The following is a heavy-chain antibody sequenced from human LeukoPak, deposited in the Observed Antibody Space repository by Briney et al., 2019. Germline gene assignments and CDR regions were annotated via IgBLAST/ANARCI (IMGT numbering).Heavy chain of an antibody. D-gene: IGHD6-19*01. J-gene: IGHJ4*02. CDR3: ARHDAGKWLPYFDY. V-gene: IGHV4-59*08. Sequence: PSETLSFTCTVSGGSISNYYWSWIRQAPGKGLEWVGSIYYSGSTNYNPSLKSRVTISVDTSKNQFSLRLSSVTAADTAVYYCARHDAGKWLPYFDYWGRGTLVTVSS. CDR1: GGSISNYY. CDR2: IYYSGST.